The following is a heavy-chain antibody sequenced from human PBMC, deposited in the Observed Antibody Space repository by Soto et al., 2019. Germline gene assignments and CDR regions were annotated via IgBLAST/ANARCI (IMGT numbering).Heavy chain of an antibody. CDR2: IYYSGST. Sequence: SETLSLTCTVSGGSISSSSYYWGWIRQPPGKGLEWIGSIYYSGSTYYNPSLKSRVTISVDTSKNQFSLKLSSVTAADTAVYYCAVPGRDPRGFDYWGQGTLVTVSS. CDR1: GGSISSSSYY. CDR3: AVPGRDPRGFDY. V-gene: IGHV4-39*01. J-gene: IGHJ4*02.